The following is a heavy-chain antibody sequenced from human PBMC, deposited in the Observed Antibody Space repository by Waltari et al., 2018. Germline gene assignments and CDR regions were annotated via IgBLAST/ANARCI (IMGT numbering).Heavy chain of an antibody. J-gene: IGHJ5*02. D-gene: IGHD1-26*01. V-gene: IGHV3-74*01. Sequence: EVQLVESGGDLVQPGGSLRLSCAASGFTFSTFWVHWVRQVPGKGLVGVSRSKSDGSATSYADSVKGRFTISRDNAKNTVYLQMNSLRAEDTAVYHCASDVHSGRYGWFDPWGQGTLVTVSS. CDR3: ASDVHSGRYGWFDP. CDR1: GFTFSTFW. CDR2: SKSDGSAT.